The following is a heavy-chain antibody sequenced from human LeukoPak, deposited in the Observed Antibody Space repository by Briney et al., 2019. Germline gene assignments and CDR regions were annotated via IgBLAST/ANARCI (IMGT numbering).Heavy chain of an antibody. V-gene: IGHV4-38-2*02. D-gene: IGHD3-22*01. CDR3: ARDGVFHDSDGYSFDY. CDR2: IYHSGTT. J-gene: IGHJ4*02. Sequence: PSETLSLTCAVSNYSITSGYFWGCIRQPPGEGLEWIVIIYHSGTTYYNPSLRNRVTLFVDTSKNQFSLKLTSLTAADTAVYYCARDGVFHDSDGYSFDYWGQGTLVTVSS. CDR1: NYSITSGYF.